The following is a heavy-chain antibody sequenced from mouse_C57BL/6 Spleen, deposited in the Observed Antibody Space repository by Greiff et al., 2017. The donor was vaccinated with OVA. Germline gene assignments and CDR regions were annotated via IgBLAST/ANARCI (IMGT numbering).Heavy chain of an antibody. CDR3: ARDGAAQATWFAY. J-gene: IGHJ3*01. CDR2: INPGSGGT. Sequence: VKLQESGAELVRPGTSVKVSCKASGYAFTNYLIEWVKQRPGQGLEWIGVINPGSGGTNYNEKFKGKATLTADKSSSTAYMQLSSLTSEDSAVYFCARDGAAQATWFAYWGQGTLVTVSA. CDR1: GYAFTNYL. D-gene: IGHD3-2*02. V-gene: IGHV1-54*01.